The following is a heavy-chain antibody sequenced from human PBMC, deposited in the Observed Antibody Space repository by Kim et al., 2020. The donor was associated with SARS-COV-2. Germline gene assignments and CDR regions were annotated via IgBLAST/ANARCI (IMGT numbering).Heavy chain of an antibody. CDR1: GFTFSDYF. V-gene: IGHV3-11*06. Sequence: GGSLRLSCAASGFTFSDYFMTWIRQAPGKGLEWLSYISSTSTYTNYADSVKGRFTISRDNAKNSLYLQMNSLRAEDTAVYYCARDTTTAAADNYYYYGMDVWGQGTPVTVSS. CDR2: ISSTSTYT. D-gene: IGHD6-13*01. CDR3: ARDTTTAAADNYYYYGMDV. J-gene: IGHJ6*02.